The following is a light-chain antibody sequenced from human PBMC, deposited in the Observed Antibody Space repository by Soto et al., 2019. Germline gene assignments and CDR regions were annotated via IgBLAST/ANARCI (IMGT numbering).Light chain of an antibody. CDR2: GAS. J-gene: IGKJ1*01. CDR1: QSVSSN. CDR3: QQYNNWRGT. Sequence: EIVMTQSPATLSVSPGERATLSCRVSQSVSSNLAWYQQKPGQAPRLLIYGASTRATGIQARFSGSGSGTEFTLTISSLQSEDFAVYYCQQYNNWRGTFGQGTKVQIK. V-gene: IGKV3-15*01.